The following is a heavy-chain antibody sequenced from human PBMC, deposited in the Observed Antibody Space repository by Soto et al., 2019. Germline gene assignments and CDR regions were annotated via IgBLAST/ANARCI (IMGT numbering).Heavy chain of an antibody. J-gene: IGHJ5*02. D-gene: IGHD3-3*01. V-gene: IGHV4-31*03. CDR3: ARMYYDFWSGYNRYNWFDP. Sequence: SETLSLTCTVSGGSISSGGYYWSWIRQHPGKGLEWIGYIYYSGSTYYNPSLKSRVTISVDTSKNQFSLKLSSVTAADTAVYYCARMYYDFWSGYNRYNWFDPWGQGTLVTVSS. CDR1: GGSISSGGYY. CDR2: IYYSGST.